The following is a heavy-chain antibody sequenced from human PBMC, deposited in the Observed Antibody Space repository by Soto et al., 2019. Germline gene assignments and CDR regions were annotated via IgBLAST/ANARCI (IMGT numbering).Heavy chain of an antibody. D-gene: IGHD3-3*01. J-gene: IGHJ6*03. CDR3: ANDMRPRYDFWADYYYHYLDV. CDR1: GFTFSSYA. V-gene: IGHV3-23*01. Sequence: GGSLRLSCAASGFTFSSYAMSWVRQAPGKGLEWVSAISGSGGSTYYADSVKGRFTISRDNSKNTLYLQMNSLRAEDTDVYYWANDMRPRYDFWADYYYHYLDVWGKGTTVTVSS. CDR2: ISGSGGST.